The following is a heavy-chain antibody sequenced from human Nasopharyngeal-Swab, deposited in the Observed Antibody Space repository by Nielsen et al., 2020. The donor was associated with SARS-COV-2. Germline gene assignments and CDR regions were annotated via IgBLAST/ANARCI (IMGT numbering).Heavy chain of an antibody. D-gene: IGHD3-16*01. CDR3: ARGSVGGFDY. Sequence: GESLKISCAASGFTFSSYAMHWVRQAPGKGLEWVAVISYDGSNKYYADFVKGRFTISRDNSKNTLYLQMNSLRAEDTAVYYCARGSVGGFDYWGQGTLVTVSS. CDR2: ISYDGSNK. J-gene: IGHJ4*02. V-gene: IGHV3-30-3*01. CDR1: GFTFSSYA.